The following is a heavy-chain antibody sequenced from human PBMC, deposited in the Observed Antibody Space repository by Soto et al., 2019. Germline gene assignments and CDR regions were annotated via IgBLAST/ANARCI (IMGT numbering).Heavy chain of an antibody. CDR2: IYYSVT. CDR1: GGSISSYY. D-gene: IGHD3-16*01. J-gene: IGHJ6*02. CDR3: ARDLRTPGLYDYVWGSRQLNYYYYGMDV. Sequence: SETLSLTCSVSGGSISSYYWSWIRQPPGKGLEWIAYIYYSVTSYNPSLKSRVSISLDTSKNQFSLKLSSVTAADTAVYYCARDLRTPGLYDYVWGSRQLNYYYYGMDVWGQGTTVTVSS. V-gene: IGHV4-59*01.